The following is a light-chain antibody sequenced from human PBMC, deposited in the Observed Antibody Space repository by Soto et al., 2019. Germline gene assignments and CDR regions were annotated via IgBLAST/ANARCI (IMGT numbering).Light chain of an antibody. J-gene: IGKJ1*01. CDR1: QFVSTR. Sequence: EIVVTQSPATLSASPGERVTLTCRASQFVSTRLAWYQQRPGQVPRLLIYGASSRATGIPARFSGSGSATEFTLTISSLQSEDFAVYFCQQYNRWPLTFGQGTQVDIK. V-gene: IGKV3-15*01. CDR3: QQYNRWPLT. CDR2: GAS.